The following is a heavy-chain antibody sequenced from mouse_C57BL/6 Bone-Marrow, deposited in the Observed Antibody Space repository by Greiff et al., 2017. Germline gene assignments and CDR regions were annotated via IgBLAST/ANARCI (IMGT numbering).Heavy chain of an antibody. Sequence: EVMLVESGGDLVKPGGSLKLSCAASGFTFSSYGMSWVRQTPDKRLEWVATISSGGSYTYYPDSVKGRFTISRDNAKNTLYLQMSSLKSEDTAMYYCARLRGLRDYWGQGTTLTVSS. J-gene: IGHJ2*01. V-gene: IGHV5-6*02. CDR1: GFTFSSYG. D-gene: IGHD2-4*01. CDR3: ARLRGLRDY. CDR2: ISSGGSYT.